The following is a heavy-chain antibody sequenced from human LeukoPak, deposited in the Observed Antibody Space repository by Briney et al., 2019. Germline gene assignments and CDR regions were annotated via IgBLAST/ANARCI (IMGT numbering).Heavy chain of an antibody. D-gene: IGHD2-15*01. CDR2: IYYTGTT. CDR1: GGSISTYF. V-gene: IGHV4-59*01. Sequence: SETLSLTCTVSGGSISTYFWTWIRQFPGKGLEWIGYIYYTGTTSYNPSLKSRVTISIDTSKNQFSLSLSSVTAADTAVYYCARYHQPSGPNWLDRWGQGTLVTVSS. J-gene: IGHJ5*02. CDR3: ARYHQPSGPNWLDR.